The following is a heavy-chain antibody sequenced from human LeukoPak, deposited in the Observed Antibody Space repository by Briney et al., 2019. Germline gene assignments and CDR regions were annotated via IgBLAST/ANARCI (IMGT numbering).Heavy chain of an antibody. V-gene: IGHV4-39*01. CDR3: ASRVYGLGSFNY. CDR1: GDSISSTSYY. Sequence: SETLSLTCTVSGDSISSTSYYWDWIRQPPGKGLEWIGSIYNSGTTYYNPSLKSRVTISVVTSKNQFSLKVSSVTAADTAVYYCASRVYGLGSFNYWGQGTLVTVSS. J-gene: IGHJ4*01. CDR2: IYNSGTT. D-gene: IGHD3-10*01.